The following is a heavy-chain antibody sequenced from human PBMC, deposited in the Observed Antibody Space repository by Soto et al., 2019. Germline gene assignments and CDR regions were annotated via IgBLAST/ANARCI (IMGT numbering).Heavy chain of an antibody. CDR3: AREGTYYDFWSGWELGYYFDY. V-gene: IGHV4-34*01. Sequence: QMQLQQWGAGLLKPSETLSLTCAVYGGSFSGYYWSWIRQPPGKGLEWIGEINHSGSTNYNPSLKSRVTISVDTSKNQFSLKLSSVTAADTAVYYCAREGTYYDFWSGWELGYYFDYWGQGTLVTVSS. CDR1: GGSFSGYY. CDR2: INHSGST. J-gene: IGHJ4*02. D-gene: IGHD3-3*01.